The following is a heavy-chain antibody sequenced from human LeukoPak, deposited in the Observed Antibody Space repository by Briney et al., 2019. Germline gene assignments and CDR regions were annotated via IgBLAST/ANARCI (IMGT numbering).Heavy chain of an antibody. D-gene: IGHD3-3*01. Sequence: SETLSLTCTVSGGSISSGSYYWSWIRQPAGKGLEWIGRIYTSGSTNYNPSLKSRVTISVDTSKNQFSLKLSSVTAADTAVYYCARNDFWSGYDAFDIWGQGTMVTVSS. V-gene: IGHV4-61*02. J-gene: IGHJ3*02. CDR1: GGSISSGSYY. CDR2: IYTSGST. CDR3: ARNDFWSGYDAFDI.